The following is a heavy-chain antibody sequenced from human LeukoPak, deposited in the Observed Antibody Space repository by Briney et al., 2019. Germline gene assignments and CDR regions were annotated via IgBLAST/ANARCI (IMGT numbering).Heavy chain of an antibody. CDR1: GYTFMNYY. D-gene: IGHD2-15*01. V-gene: IGHV1-2*02. J-gene: IGHJ5*02. CDR2: INPKSGDT. CDR3: ARGPPEYCSGGSCYSGRNWIDP. Sequence: ASVKVSCKASGYTFMNYYIHWVRQAPGQGLEWMGWINPKSGDTQYGQKFQGRVTVTRDTSISTASMELSRLTSDDTAVYYCARGPPEYCSGGSCYSGRNWIDPWGQGTLVTVSS.